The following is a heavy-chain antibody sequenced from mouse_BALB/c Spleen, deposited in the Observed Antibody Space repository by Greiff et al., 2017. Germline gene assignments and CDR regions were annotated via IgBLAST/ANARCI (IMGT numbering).Heavy chain of an antibody. Sequence: EVQGVESGGGLVQPGGSLKLSCAASGFTFSSYGMSWVRQTPDKRLELVATINSNGGSTYYPDSVKGRFTISRDNAKNTLYLQMSSLKSEDTAMYYCARETARALYAMDYWGQGTSVTVSS. CDR1: GFTFSSYG. CDR2: INSNGGST. V-gene: IGHV5-6-3*01. J-gene: IGHJ4*01. CDR3: ARETARALYAMDY. D-gene: IGHD3-2*01.